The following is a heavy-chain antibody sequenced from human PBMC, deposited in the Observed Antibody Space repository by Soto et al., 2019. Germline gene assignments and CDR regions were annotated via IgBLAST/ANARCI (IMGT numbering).Heavy chain of an antibody. CDR2: IIPIFGTA. J-gene: IGHJ6*02. D-gene: IGHD4-17*01. V-gene: IGHV1-69*01. CDR3: ARDYGAHYYYYGMDV. Sequence: QVQLVQSAAEVKKPWSSVKVSCKASGGTFSSYAISWVRQDPGQGREWMGGIIPIFGTANYAQKFQGRVTITADESTSTAYMELSSLRSEDTAVYYCARDYGAHYYYYGMDVWGQGTTVTVSS. CDR1: GGTFSSYA.